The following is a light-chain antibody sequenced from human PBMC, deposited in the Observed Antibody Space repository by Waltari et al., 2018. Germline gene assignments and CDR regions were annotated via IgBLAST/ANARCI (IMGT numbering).Light chain of an antibody. V-gene: IGLV1-40*01. J-gene: IGLJ3*02. CDR1: SSNFGAGSD. CDR2: GNA. Sequence: QSVLTQPPSMSGAPGQNVPIPCTGGSSNFGAGSDFHGYHQFPGPTPKLLIFGNATRPAGVPGRFSGSRSGTSASLAIAGLQSEDEAVYYCQSFDSSLSASVFGGGTKLTVL. CDR3: QSFDSSLSASV.